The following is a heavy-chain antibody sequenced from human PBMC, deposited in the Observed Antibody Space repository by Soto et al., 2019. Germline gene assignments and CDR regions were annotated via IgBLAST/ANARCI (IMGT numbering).Heavy chain of an antibody. D-gene: IGHD3-16*01. Sequence: GGSLRLSCAASGFTFSSYWMSWVRQAPGKGLEWVADIKHDGSEKYYVDSVKGRFTVSRDNAKKSLYLQMNSLRAEDTAVYYCAKDYDNGAYASYADFWGQGTLVTVSS. CDR2: IKHDGSEK. CDR1: GFTFSSYW. V-gene: IGHV3-7*03. CDR3: AKDYDNGAYASYADF. J-gene: IGHJ4*02.